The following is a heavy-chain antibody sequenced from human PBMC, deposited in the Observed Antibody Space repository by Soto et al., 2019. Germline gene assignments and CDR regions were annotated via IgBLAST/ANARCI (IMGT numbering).Heavy chain of an antibody. J-gene: IGHJ4*02. CDR3: ARDSITMVRGVMSYYFDY. D-gene: IGHD3-10*01. CDR2: IIPIFGTA. Sequence: QVQLVQSGAEVKKPGSSVKVSCKASGGTFSSYAISWVRQAPGQGLEWMGGIIPIFGTANYAQKFQGRVTITADESTSTGYMELSSLRSEDTAVYYCARDSITMVRGVMSYYFDYWGQGTLVTVSS. CDR1: GGTFSSYA. V-gene: IGHV1-69*01.